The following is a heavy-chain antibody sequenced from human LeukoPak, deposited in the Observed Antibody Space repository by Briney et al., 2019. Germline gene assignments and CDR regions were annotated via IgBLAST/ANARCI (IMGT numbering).Heavy chain of an antibody. CDR2: LSVSGGST. J-gene: IGHJ4*02. CDR3: AKVTGHGHNVDY. Sequence: GGSLRLSCAACGFTFSSYAVSWVRQAPGKGRECVLALSVSGGSTYYADSVKGRFTISRDNSKNTLYLQMNSLRAEDTAVYYCAKVTGHGHNVDYWGQGTLVTVSS. D-gene: IGHD5-24*01. CDR1: GFTFSSYA. V-gene: IGHV3-23*01.